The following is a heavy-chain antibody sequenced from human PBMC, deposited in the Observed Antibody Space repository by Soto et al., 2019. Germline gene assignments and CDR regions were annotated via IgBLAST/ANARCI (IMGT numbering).Heavy chain of an antibody. CDR1: GYTFTSYG. D-gene: IGHD3-3*01. J-gene: IGHJ6*03. CDR2: ISAYNGNT. Sequence: ASVEVSCDASGYTFTSYGISWVRQAPGQGLEWMGWISAYNGNTNYAQKLQGRVTMTTDTSTSTAYMELRSLRSDDTAVYYCARAGDDFWSGYLTVGYYYYMDVWGKGTTVTVSS. V-gene: IGHV1-18*01. CDR3: ARAGDDFWSGYLTVGYYYYMDV.